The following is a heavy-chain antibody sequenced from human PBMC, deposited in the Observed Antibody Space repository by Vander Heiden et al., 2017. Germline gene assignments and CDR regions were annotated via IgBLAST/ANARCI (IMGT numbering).Heavy chain of an antibody. D-gene: IGHD2-21*02. CDR3: AREGVVVTPIPDPFDI. CDR1: GYTFSSYD. V-gene: IGHV1-8*01. J-gene: IGHJ3*02. Sequence: QVQLVQSGAEVKKPGASVKVSCKASGYTFSSYDFNWVRQAAGQGLEWMGWMNPNSGNTGYAQKFQGRVTMTRSTSISTAYMELSSLTSEDTAVYYCAREGVVVTPIPDPFDIWGQGTMVTVSS. CDR2: MNPNSGNT.